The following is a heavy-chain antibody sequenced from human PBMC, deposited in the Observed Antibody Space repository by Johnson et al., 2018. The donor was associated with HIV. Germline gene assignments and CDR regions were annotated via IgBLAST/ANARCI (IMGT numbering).Heavy chain of an antibody. CDR2: ISYDGSNK. V-gene: IGHV3-30*04. D-gene: IGHD5-18*01. CDR1: GFTFSSYP. CDR3: ARGSGDGYSYGLTPDAFDI. J-gene: IGHJ3*02. Sequence: QVQLVESGGGVVQPGRSLRISCAASGFTFSSYPMHWVRQAPGKGLNWVAVISYDGSNKYYADSVKGRFTISRDNSKNTLYLQMNSLRSEDTTVYYCARGSGDGYSYGLTPDAFDIWGQGTMVTVSS.